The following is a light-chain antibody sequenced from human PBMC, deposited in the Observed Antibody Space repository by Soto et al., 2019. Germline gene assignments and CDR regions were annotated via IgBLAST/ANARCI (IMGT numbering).Light chain of an antibody. J-gene: IGLJ3*02. V-gene: IGLV2-14*01. CDR3: TSYSRYRVLV. CDR1: SSDIGGYKY. Sequence: QSALTQPASVSGSLGQPITISCTGTSSDIGGYKYVSWYQQHPGKAPKLIIFEVSNRPSGVSDRFSGSNSGNTASLTISGLQAEDEADYYCTSYSRYRVLVFGGGTKVTVL. CDR2: EVS.